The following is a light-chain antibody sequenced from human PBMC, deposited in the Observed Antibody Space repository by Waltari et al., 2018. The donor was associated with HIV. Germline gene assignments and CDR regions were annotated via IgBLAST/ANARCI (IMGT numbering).Light chain of an antibody. CDR1: SSDVGIYNL. V-gene: IGLV2-23*01. J-gene: IGLJ2*01. CDR3: CAYAGSFVV. CDR2: EGS. Sequence: QSALTQPASVSGSPGQSITISCTGTSSDVGIYNLVSWYQQNPGKAPKLMIYEGSKRPSRVSNRFSGSKSGNTASLTISVLQAEDEAHYYCCAYAGSFVVFGGGTKLTVL.